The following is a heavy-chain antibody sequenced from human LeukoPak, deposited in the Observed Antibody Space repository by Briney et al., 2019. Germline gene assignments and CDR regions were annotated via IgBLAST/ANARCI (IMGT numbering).Heavy chain of an antibody. CDR1: GFTFSSYD. J-gene: IGHJ6*02. D-gene: IGHD6-19*01. Sequence: GGSLRLSCAVSGFTFSSYDMHWVRQATGKGLEWVSAIGTAGDTYYPGSVKGRFTISRENAKNSLYLQMNSLRAGDTAVYYCARGWPGIAVAGPSWVWGQGTTVTVSS. V-gene: IGHV3-13*01. CDR2: IGTAGDT. CDR3: ARGWPGIAVAGPSWV.